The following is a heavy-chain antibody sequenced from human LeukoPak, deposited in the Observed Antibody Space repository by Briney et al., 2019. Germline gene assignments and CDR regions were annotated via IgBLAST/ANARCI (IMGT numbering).Heavy chain of an antibody. Sequence: GASVKVSCKASGYTFTSYGISWVRQAPGQGLEWMGWINPNSGGTNYAQKFQGWVTMTRDTSISTAYMELSRLRSDDTAVYYCARGTDSGSYWTVFDYWGQGTLVTVSS. CDR3: ARGTDSGSYWTVFDY. V-gene: IGHV1-2*04. J-gene: IGHJ4*02. CDR1: GYTFTSYG. CDR2: INPNSGGT. D-gene: IGHD1-26*01.